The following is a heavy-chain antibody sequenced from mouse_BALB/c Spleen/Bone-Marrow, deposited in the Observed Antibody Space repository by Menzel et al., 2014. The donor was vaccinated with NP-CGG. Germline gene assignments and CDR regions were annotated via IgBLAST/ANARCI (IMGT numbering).Heavy chain of an antibody. J-gene: IGHJ4*01. CDR3: AIRYYAMDY. V-gene: IGHV1S81*02. CDR1: GYTFTRYW. D-gene: IGHD1-1*01. Sequence: QVQLQQSGAELVKPGASVKLSCKASGYTFTRYWMHWVKQRPGQGLEWIGEINPSNGRTNYNEKFKDKATLTADKSSSTAYMQLSSLTPEDSAVYYCAIRYYAMDYWGQGTSVTVSS. CDR2: INPSNGRT.